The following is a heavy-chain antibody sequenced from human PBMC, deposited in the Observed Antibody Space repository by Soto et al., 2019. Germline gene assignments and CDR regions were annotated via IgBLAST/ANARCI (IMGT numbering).Heavy chain of an antibody. Sequence: QVQLVESGGGVVQPGRSLRLSCAASGFTFSSYGMHWARQAPGEGLEWVAVISYDGNRKYYADSVKGRFTISRDFSKNTGDLHMNSLRVEATAVYFGARKGYGGRWSLAYGGQGILVTVSS. V-gene: IGHV3-30*03. CDR1: GFTFSSYG. D-gene: IGHD2-15*01. CDR2: ISYDGNRK. J-gene: IGHJ4*02. CDR3: ARKGYGGRWSLAY.